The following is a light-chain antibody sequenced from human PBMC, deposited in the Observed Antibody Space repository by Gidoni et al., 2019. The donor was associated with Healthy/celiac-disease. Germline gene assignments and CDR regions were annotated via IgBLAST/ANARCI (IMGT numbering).Light chain of an antibody. J-gene: IGKJ2*01. CDR1: QSVSSSY. V-gene: IGKV3-20*01. CDR3: QQYGSSPRT. CDR2: GAS. Sequence: EIVLRQSPGTLSLSPGERATLSCRASQSVSSSYLAWYQQKPGQAPRLLIYGASSRATGIPDRFIGSGSGTDFTLTISRLEPEDFAVYYCQQYGSSPRTFXXXTKLEIK.